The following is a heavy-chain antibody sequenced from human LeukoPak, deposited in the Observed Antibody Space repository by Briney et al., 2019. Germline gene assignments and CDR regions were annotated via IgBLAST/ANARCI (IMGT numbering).Heavy chain of an antibody. V-gene: IGHV3-33*01. CDR2: ILYDGNTQ. Sequence: GGSLSLSCAPSGFSLSKYRMHCVPDAPGEGLEWVAAILYDGNTQHHSDSVTGRFTISRDISKNTFYMPMDSLTAGDTAVYYFARDQRPETKYYYMDVGGKGTTV. J-gene: IGHJ6*03. CDR1: GFSLSKYR. D-gene: IGHD1-14*01. CDR3: ARDQRPETKYYYMDV.